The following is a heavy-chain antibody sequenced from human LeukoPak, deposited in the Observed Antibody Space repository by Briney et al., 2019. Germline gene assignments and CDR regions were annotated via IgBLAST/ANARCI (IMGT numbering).Heavy chain of an antibody. CDR2: IVPSDSET. CDR1: GYSFTNYW. CDR3: ARQTAMGRSGDY. Sequence: GESLKISCTASGYSFTNYWIGWVRQMPGKGLAWMGIIVPSDSETRYTPSFQGQVTISADKSLSTAYLQWNSLKTSDTAMYYCARQTAMGRSGDYWGQGTLVIVSS. D-gene: IGHD5-18*01. V-gene: IGHV5-51*01. J-gene: IGHJ4*02.